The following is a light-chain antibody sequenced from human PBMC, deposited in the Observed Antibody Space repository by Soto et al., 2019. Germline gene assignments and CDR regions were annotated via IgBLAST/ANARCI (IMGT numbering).Light chain of an antibody. CDR3: QQRTNWPLFT. CDR1: QSVRNY. V-gene: IGKV3-11*01. Sequence: EIVLTQSPATLSLSPGERATLSCRASQSVRNYLAWYQQKPGQAPRLLIYDASTRATGIPARFSGSGSGTDFTLTISSLEPEDFAVYYCQQRTNWPLFTFGPGTKVDVK. CDR2: DAS. J-gene: IGKJ3*01.